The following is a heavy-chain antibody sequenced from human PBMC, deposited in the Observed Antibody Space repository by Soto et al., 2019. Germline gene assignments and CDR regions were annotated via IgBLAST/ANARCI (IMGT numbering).Heavy chain of an antibody. CDR1: GGSISSGGYS. J-gene: IGHJ6*02. CDR3: ASAPIVGATNYYYYGMDV. V-gene: IGHV4-30-2*01. CDR2: IYHSGST. D-gene: IGHD1-26*01. Sequence: LSLTCAVSGGSISSGGYSWSWTRQPPGKGLEWIGYIYHSGSTYYDPSLKSRVTISVDRSKNQFSLKLSSVTAADTAVYYCASAPIVGATNYYYYGMDVWGQGTTVTVSS.